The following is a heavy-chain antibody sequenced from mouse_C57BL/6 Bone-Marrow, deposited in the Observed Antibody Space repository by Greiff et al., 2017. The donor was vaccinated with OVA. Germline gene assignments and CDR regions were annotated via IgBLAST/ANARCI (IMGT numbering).Heavy chain of an antibody. CDR2: ISYDGSN. V-gene: IGHV3-6*01. D-gene: IGHD1-1*01. J-gene: IGHJ3*01. CDR3: ARVGTTVVEAY. CDR1: GYSITSGYY. Sequence: VQLQQSGPGLVKPSQSLSLTCSVTGYSITSGYYWNWIRQFPGNKLEWMGYISYDGSNNYNPSLKNRISITRDTSKNQFFLKLNSVTTEDTATYYCARVGTTVVEAYWGQGTLVTVSA.